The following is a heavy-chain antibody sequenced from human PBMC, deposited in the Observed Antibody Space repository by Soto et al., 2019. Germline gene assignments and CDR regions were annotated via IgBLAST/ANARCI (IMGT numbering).Heavy chain of an antibody. J-gene: IGHJ4*02. CDR3: ARGDSSGYRDFDY. CDR2: IIPIFGTA. D-gene: IGHD3-22*01. V-gene: IGHV1-69*13. CDR1: GGTFSSYA. Sequence: SVKVSCKASGGTFSSYAISWVRQAPGQGLEWMGGIIPIFGTANYAQKFQGRVTITADESTSTAYMELSSLRSEDTAVYYCARGDSSGYRDFDYWGQGTLVIVSS.